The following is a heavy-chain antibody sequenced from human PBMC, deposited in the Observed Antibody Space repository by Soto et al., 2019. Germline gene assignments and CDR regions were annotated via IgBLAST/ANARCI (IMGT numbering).Heavy chain of an antibody. V-gene: IGHV1-69*12. J-gene: IGHJ6*02. D-gene: IGHD5-12*01. CDR3: ARDQDSGYVINLLYFYNMDV. CDR2: IIPICGTA. Sequence: QVQLVQSGAEVKKPGSSVKVSCKASGGTFSSYAISWVRQAPGQGLEWMGGIIPICGTANYAQKFQGRVTITADESTSTAYMELSSRRSEDTAVYYCARDQDSGYVINLLYFYNMDVWGQGTTVTVSS. CDR1: GGTFSSYA.